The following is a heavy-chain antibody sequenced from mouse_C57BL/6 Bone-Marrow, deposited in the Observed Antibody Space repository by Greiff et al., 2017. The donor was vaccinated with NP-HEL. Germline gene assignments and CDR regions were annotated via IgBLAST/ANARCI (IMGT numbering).Heavy chain of an antibody. D-gene: IGHD2-3*01. CDR2: IHPNSGST. CDR1: GYTFPSYW. Sequence: VQLQQSGAELVKPGASVKLSCKASGYTFPSYWMHWVKQRPGQGLEWIGMIHPNSGSTNYNEKVKSKATLTVDKSSSTAYMQLSSLTSEDSAVYSCARIDDGYTGYCDVWGTGTTVTVSS. J-gene: IGHJ1*03. CDR3: ARIDDGYTGYCDV. V-gene: IGHV1-64*01.